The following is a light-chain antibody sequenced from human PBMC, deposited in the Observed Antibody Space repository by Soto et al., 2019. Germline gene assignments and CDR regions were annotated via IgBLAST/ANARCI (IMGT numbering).Light chain of an antibody. CDR3: QQFYTYPLT. CDR1: QGIRSY. V-gene: IGKV1-9*01. Sequence: DIQLTQSPSFLSASVGDRVTITCRASQGIRSYLAWYQQEPGKAPKLLIYGAPTLVRGVPSRFGGSGSGTEFTLTISSLQPEDFATYYCQQFYTYPLTFGGGTKVEIK. J-gene: IGKJ4*01. CDR2: GAP.